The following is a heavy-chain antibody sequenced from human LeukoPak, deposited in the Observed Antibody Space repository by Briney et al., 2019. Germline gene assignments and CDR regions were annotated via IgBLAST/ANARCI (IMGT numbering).Heavy chain of an antibody. V-gene: IGHV3-7*01. CDR1: GFTFSTYA. D-gene: IGHD1-26*01. CDR3: ARMGDDY. Sequence: GGSLRLSCAASGFTFSTYAMSWVRQAPGKGLEWVANIKYDGSEINYVDSEKGRFTISRDNAKNSLYLQMNSLRAEDTAVYYCARMGDDYWGQGILVTVSS. CDR2: IKYDGSEI. J-gene: IGHJ4*02.